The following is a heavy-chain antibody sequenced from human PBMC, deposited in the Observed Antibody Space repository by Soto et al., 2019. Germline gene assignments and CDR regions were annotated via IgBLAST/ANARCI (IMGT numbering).Heavy chain of an antibody. Sequence: QLQLQESGPGLVKPSETLSLTCTVPSDSISSSTYYWAWIRQPPGKELEWIGGIYNRGNTYYSPSLKSRVAISVDTSKNQWSLKLSSVTAADTAVYYCARHRKGYSLDYWGQGTLVTVSS. J-gene: IGHJ4*02. V-gene: IGHV4-39*01. CDR1: SDSISSSTYY. CDR3: ARHRKGYSLDY. D-gene: IGHD5-18*01. CDR2: IYNRGNT.